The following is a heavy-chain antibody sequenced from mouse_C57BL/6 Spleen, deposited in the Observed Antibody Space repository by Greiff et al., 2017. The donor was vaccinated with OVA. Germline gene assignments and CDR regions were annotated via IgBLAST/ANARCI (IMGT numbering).Heavy chain of an antibody. Sequence: EVHLVESGPELVKPGASVKISCKASGYSFTGYYMNWVKQSPEKSLEWIGEINPSTGGTTYNQKFKAKATLTVDKSSSTAYMQLKSLTSEDSAVYYCARKNKDYYGSSLYYAMDYWGQGTSVTVSS. CDR1: GYSFTGYY. J-gene: IGHJ4*01. D-gene: IGHD1-1*01. V-gene: IGHV1-42*01. CDR3: ARKNKDYYGSSLYYAMDY. CDR2: INPSTGGT.